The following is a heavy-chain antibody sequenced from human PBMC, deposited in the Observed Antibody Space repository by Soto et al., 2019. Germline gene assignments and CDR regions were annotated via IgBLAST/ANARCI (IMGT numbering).Heavy chain of an antibody. V-gene: IGHV3-23*01. D-gene: IGHD4-17*01. CDR1: GFTFSSYA. CDR3: AKGTGLIYGSYYFDY. J-gene: IGHJ4*02. Sequence: EVQLLESGGGLVQPGGSLRLSCAASGFTFSSYAMSWVRQAPGKGLEWVSAISGSGGSTYYADSVKGRFTISRDNSKNTLYLQMNVLRAEDTAVYYCAKGTGLIYGSYYFDYWGQGTLVTVSS. CDR2: ISGSGGST.